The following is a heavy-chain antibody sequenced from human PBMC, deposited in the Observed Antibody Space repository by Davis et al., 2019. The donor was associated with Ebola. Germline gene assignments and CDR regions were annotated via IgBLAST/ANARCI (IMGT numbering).Heavy chain of an antibody. CDR1: GYSFTNYW. J-gene: IGHJ4*02. CDR3: ARRRIIHDVATNDYFDY. Sequence: GESLKISCKTSGYSFTNYWIGWVRQMPGKGLEWMGIIYPGDSDTKYSPSFQGQVTISADKSISTAYLQWSSLKASDTAMYYCARRRIIHDVATNDYFDYWGQGTLVTVSS. V-gene: IGHV5-51*01. CDR2: IYPGDSDT. D-gene: IGHD5-12*01.